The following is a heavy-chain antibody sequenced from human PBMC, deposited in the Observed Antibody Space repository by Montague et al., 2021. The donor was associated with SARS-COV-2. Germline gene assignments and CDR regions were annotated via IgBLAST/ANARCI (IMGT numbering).Heavy chain of an antibody. CDR2: ISYGGIA. J-gene: IGHJ4*02. CDR3: AGKVLTVPADY. D-gene: IGHD4-11*01. V-gene: IGHV4-4*02. Sequence: SETLSLTSAVSGVSITSTNWWSLVRQPPGKGLEWIGEISYGGIATYNPSRKSRATISMDRSRNLFSLKLSSVTAADTAIYYCAGKVLTVPADYWGQGTLVTV. CDR1: GVSITSTNW.